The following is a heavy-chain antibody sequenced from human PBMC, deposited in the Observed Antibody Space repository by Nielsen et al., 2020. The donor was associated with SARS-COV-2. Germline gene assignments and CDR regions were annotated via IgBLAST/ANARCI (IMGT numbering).Heavy chain of an antibody. CDR1: GFTFRTYA. V-gene: IGHV3-30*04. CDR2: ISHDGNTL. J-gene: IGHJ4*02. Sequence: GGSLRLSCAASGFTFRTYAMHWVRQAPGKGLEWVAIISHDGNTLYNVGSVKGRFTISRDNSKDTLYLQMNSLRLEDTAVYYCAREGPDSSSSYFDYWGQGTLVTVSS. CDR3: AREGPDSSSSYFDY. D-gene: IGHD6-6*01.